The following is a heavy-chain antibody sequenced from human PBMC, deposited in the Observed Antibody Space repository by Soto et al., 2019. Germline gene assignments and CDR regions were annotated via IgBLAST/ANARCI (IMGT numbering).Heavy chain of an antibody. CDR3: AREDDTTGHYSWFDP. CDR1: GVTFDSFT. Sequence: SVKVSCKPSGVTFDSFTFSWVRQAPGQGLEWMGGFVPMFGSASVAQRFQGRVRITADASTGTGYMELSDLRSDGSAIYYCAREDDTTGHYSWFDPWGPGTLVTVSS. D-gene: IGHD3-9*01. J-gene: IGHJ5*02. V-gene: IGHV1-69*13. CDR2: FVPMFGSA.